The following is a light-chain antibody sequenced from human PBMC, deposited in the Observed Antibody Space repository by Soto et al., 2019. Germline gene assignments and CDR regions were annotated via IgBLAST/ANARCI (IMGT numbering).Light chain of an antibody. V-gene: IGKV2-28*01. CDR2: LGS. CDR1: QSLLHSNGYNY. CDR3: MQALQAPRT. Sequence: IVMTQSPLSLPVTPGEPASISCRSSQSLLHSNGYNYLDWYLQKPGQSPQLLIYLGSNRASGVPDRFSGSGSGTDFTLKISRVEAEDVGVYDCMQALQAPRTFGQGTKVEIK. J-gene: IGKJ1*01.